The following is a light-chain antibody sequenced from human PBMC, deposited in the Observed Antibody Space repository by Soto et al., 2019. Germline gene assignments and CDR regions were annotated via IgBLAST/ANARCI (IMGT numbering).Light chain of an antibody. Sequence: QSVLTQPPSASGTPGQRVTISCSGSSSNIGSNSVNWYQQLPGTAPKLLIYSNDRRPSGVPDRFSGSKSGTSASLAISGLRSEEEADYYCAAWDGSLNGYVFGPGTKVTV. V-gene: IGLV1-44*01. CDR1: SSNIGSNS. CDR2: SND. J-gene: IGLJ1*01. CDR3: AAWDGSLNGYV.